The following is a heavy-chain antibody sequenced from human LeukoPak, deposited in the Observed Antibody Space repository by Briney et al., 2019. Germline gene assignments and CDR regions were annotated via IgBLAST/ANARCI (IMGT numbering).Heavy chain of an antibody. J-gene: IGHJ4*02. Sequence: PSQTLSLTCTVSGGSISSGYYYWSWIRQPPGKGLEYIGYIYYGGTYYNPSLKSRVTISVDTSKNQFSLKLSSVTAADTAVYYCARGTWSSSIDYWGQGTPVTVSS. CDR2: IYYGGT. CDR1: GGSISSGYYY. CDR3: ARGTWSSSIDY. D-gene: IGHD6-6*01. V-gene: IGHV4-30-4*01.